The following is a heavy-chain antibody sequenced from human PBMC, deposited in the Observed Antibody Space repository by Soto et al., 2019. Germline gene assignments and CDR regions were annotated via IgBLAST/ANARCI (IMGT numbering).Heavy chain of an antibody. J-gene: IGHJ5*02. V-gene: IGHV2-5*02. CDR2: IYWDNDK. CDR3: QYKPGLAGGRGCSDP. D-gene: IGHD6-19*01. Sequence: SGPTLVNPTEPLTLTCSFSGFSLRSGVGVGWVRQPPGKALEWLAVIYWDNDKRSSLSLKSRLTITKDTSRNQVSLTMTNMDPADTAFFFFQYKPGLAGGRGCSDPRGRGTLVPGS. CDR1: GFSLRSGVG.